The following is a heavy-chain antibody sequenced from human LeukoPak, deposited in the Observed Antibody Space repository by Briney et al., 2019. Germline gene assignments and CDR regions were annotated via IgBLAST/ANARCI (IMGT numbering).Heavy chain of an antibody. CDR1: GFTFSSYA. J-gene: IGHJ4*02. CDR3: ARDIPGIAVAGTGVLDY. D-gene: IGHD6-19*01. Sequence: GGSLRLSCAASGFTFSSYAMHWVRQAPGKGLEWVAVISYDGSNKYYADSVKGRFTISRDNSKNTLYLQMNSQRAEDTAVYYCARDIPGIAVAGTGVLDYWGQGTLVTVSS. V-gene: IGHV3-30*04. CDR2: ISYDGSNK.